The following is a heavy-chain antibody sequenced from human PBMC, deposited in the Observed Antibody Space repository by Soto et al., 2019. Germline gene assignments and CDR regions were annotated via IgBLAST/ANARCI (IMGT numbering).Heavy chain of an antibody. Sequence: PSETLSLTCTVSSDSISSSRYYWGWVRHPPGKGLEWIGSIYYRGSTYYSPSLKSRVTISVDTSKNQFSLKLSSVTAADTAVYYCARHLHPTTGYCPSTSCYHFDYWGQGTLVTVSS. CDR2: IYYRGST. CDR1: SDSISSSRYY. V-gene: IGHV4-39*01. J-gene: IGHJ4*02. CDR3: ARHLHPTTGYCPSTSCYHFDY. D-gene: IGHD2-2*01.